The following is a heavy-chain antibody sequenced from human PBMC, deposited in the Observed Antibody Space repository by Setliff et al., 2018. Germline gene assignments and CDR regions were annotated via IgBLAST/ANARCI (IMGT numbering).Heavy chain of an antibody. CDR1: GYSFTSYW. CDR2: IYPGDSDT. V-gene: IGHV5-51*01. J-gene: IGHJ5*02. Sequence: GESLKISCKGSGYSFTSYWIGWVRQMPGKGLEWMGIIYPGDSDTRYSPSFQGQVTISADKSINTAYLQWSSLRASDTAIYYCARHPYYYGSGTYLDNNNRWFDPWGQGTLVTVS. CDR3: ARHPYYYGSGTYLDNNNRWFDP. D-gene: IGHD3-10*01.